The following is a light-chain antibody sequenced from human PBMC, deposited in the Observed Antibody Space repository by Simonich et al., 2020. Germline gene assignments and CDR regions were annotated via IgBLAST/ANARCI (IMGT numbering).Light chain of an antibody. CDR1: SSDVGGYNY. V-gene: IGLV2-23*02. CDR3: CSYAGSSTWV. CDR2: DVS. J-gene: IGLJ3*02. Sequence: QSALTQPASVSGPPGQSSTISCTGTSSDVGGYNYVSWYQQHQGKAPKLKIYDVSNRPSGVSNRFSGSKSGNTASLTISGLQAEDEADYYCCSYAGSSTWVFGGGTKLTVL.